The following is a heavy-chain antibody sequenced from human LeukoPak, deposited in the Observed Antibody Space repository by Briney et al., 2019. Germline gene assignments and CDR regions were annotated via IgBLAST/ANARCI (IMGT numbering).Heavy chain of an antibody. D-gene: IGHD6-13*01. V-gene: IGHV1-8*03. CDR3: ARVYSSWVNYYYYYMDV. CDR1: GYTFTSYG. Sequence: ASVKVSCKASGYTFTSYGINWVRQATGQGLEWMGWMNPNSGNTGYAQKFQGRVTITRNTSISTAYMELSSLRSEDTAVYYCARVYSSWVNYYYYYMDVWGKGTTVTVSS. J-gene: IGHJ6*03. CDR2: MNPNSGNT.